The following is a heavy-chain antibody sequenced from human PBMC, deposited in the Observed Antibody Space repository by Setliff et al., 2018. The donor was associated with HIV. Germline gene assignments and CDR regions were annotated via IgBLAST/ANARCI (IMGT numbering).Heavy chain of an antibody. J-gene: IGHJ4*02. V-gene: IGHV1-46*01. D-gene: IGHD3-10*01. CDR1: GYTFTNYY. CDR3: ARETQTNSGSYLA. CDR2: MTCMNGDT. Sequence: RASVKVSCKASGYTFTNYYVNWVRQAPGQGLEWIGIMTCMNGDTSYAQNLKGRVTVTRDTSTSTVYMELSSLRPEDTAVYYCARETQTNSGSYLAWGQGTLVTVSS.